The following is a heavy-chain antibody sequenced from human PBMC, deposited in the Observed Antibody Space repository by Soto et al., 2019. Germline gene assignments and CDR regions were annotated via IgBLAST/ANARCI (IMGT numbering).Heavy chain of an antibody. CDR3: ARNGDSSDYRGWFDP. CDR2: IYSGVTT. CDR1: GFTVSSNY. J-gene: IGHJ5*02. V-gene: IGHV3-66*01. Sequence: EVQLVESGGGLVQPGGSLRLSCAASGFTVSSNYMSWVRQAPGKGLEWVSVIYSGVTTYYADSVKGRFTISRDNSQNTLYLQMTSLRAEDTAVYYCARNGDSSDYRGWFDPWGQGNLVTVSS. D-gene: IGHD3-22*01.